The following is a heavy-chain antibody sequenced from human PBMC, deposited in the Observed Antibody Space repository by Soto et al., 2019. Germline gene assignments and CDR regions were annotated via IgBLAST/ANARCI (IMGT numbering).Heavy chain of an antibody. Sequence: PSETLSLTCAVYGGSFSGYYWSWIRQPPGKGLEWIGEINHSGSTNYNPSLKSRVTISVDTSKNQFSLKLSSVTAADTAVYYCERDLRIGQIRNWGQGTLVTVSS. J-gene: IGHJ4*02. CDR1: GGSFSGYY. CDR2: INHSGST. V-gene: IGHV4-34*01. CDR3: ERDLRIGQIRN. D-gene: IGHD2-15*01.